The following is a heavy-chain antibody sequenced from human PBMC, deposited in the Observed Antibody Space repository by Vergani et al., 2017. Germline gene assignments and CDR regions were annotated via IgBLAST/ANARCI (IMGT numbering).Heavy chain of an antibody. CDR2: INWSSDSI. D-gene: IGHD6-13*01. J-gene: IGHJ2*01. Sequence: EVQLLESGGGLVQPGGSLRLSCAASGFTFDDYAMHWVRQAPGKGLEWVSGINWSSDSIAYADSVKGRFTISRDNAKNSLYLQMNSLRAEDTALYYCVKDIAASGNYWYFDLWGRGTLVTVSS. V-gene: IGHV3-9*01. CDR3: VKDIAASGNYWYFDL. CDR1: GFTFDDYA.